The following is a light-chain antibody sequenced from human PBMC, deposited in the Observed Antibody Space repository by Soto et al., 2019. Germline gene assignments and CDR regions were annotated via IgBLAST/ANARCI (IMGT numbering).Light chain of an antibody. CDR2: EVS. CDR3: SSYAGSNILSVV. Sequence: QSVLTQPPSASGSPGRSVTISCTGTSSDVGGYNRVSWYQQYPGKAPKLMIYEVSKRPSGVPDRFSGSKSGNTASLTVSGLQAEDEADYYCSSYAGSNILSVVFGGGTKLTVL. J-gene: IGLJ2*01. CDR1: SSDVGGYNR. V-gene: IGLV2-8*01.